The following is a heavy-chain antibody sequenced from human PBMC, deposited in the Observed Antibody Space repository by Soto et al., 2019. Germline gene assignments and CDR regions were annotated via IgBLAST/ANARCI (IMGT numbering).Heavy chain of an antibody. Sequence: PGGSLRLSCAASGFTFSTHAMSWVRQAPGKGLEWLAYINEESSNIYYADSVKGRFSVSRDNAKDSLYLQMNSLRAEDTAVYYCVRGHVCREYWGHGTLVTVSP. CDR1: GFTFSTHA. CDR2: INEESSNI. J-gene: IGHJ4*01. V-gene: IGHV3-48*01. CDR3: VRGHVCREY.